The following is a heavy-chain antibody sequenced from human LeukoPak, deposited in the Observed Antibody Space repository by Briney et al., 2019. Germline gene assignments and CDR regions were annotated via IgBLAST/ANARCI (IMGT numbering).Heavy chain of an antibody. CDR1: GFTFSSYS. Sequence: GGSLRLSCAASGFTFSSYSMNWVRQAPGKGLEWVSSISSSSSYIYYADSVKGRSTISRDNAKNSLSLQMNSLRAQDTAVYYCAWGGSGLKWGQGTLVTVSS. CDR3: AWGGSGLK. V-gene: IGHV3-21*01. D-gene: IGHD6-19*01. J-gene: IGHJ4*02. CDR2: ISSSSSYI.